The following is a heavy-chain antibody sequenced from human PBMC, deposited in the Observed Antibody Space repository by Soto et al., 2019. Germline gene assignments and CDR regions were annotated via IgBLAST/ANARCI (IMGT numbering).Heavy chain of an antibody. CDR3: AKPHYGDYVPFDS. V-gene: IGHV3-23*01. J-gene: IGHJ4*02. CDR1: AFSFSSYA. Sequence: EVQLLESGGGLVQPGGSLRLSCAASAFSFSSYAMSWVRQAPGKGLEWVSSMSAGAVSTFYADSVKGRFTISRDISKNTLYLQMNSLRAEDTAVYCCAKPHYGDYVPFDSWGQGTLVTVSS. CDR2: MSAGAVST. D-gene: IGHD4-17*01.